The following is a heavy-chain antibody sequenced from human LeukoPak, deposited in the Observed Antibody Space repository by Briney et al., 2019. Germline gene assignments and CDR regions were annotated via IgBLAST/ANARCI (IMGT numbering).Heavy chain of an antibody. V-gene: IGHV1-69*04. CDR2: IIPILGIA. CDR1: GGTFSSYA. Sequence: SVEVSRKASGGTFSSYAISWVRQAPGQGLEWMGRIIPILGIANYAQRFQGRVTITADKSTSTAYMELRSLRSEDTAVYYCARERISTPDYGDYTVDYWGQGALV. CDR3: ARERISTPDYGDYTVDY. D-gene: IGHD4-17*01. J-gene: IGHJ4*02.